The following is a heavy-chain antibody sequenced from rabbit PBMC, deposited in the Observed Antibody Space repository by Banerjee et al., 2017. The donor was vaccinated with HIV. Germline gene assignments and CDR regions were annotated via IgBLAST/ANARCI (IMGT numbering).Heavy chain of an antibody. Sequence: QQLEESGGDLVKPGASLTLTCTASGFSFSASYHMCWVRQAPGKGLEWIACIDAGSSGSTYYANWAKGRFTISKTSSTTVTLQMTSLTAADTATYFCARHENSYYYGSNLWGPGTLVTVS. D-gene: IGHD8-1*01. CDR3: ARHENSYYYGSNL. CDR2: IDAGSSGST. V-gene: IGHV1S40*01. J-gene: IGHJ4*01. CDR1: GFSFSASYH.